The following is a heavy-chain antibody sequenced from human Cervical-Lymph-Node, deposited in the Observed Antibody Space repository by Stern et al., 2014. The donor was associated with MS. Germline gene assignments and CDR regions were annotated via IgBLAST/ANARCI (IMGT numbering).Heavy chain of an antibody. CDR1: GGSISSGGYS. Sequence: QLVESGSGLVKPSQTLSLTCAVSGGSISSGGYSWSWIRQPPGKGLEWIGYIYHSGSTYYNPSLKSRVTISVDRSKHQFSLKLSSVTAADTAVYYCARSSTVTPNAFDIWGQGTMVTVSS. D-gene: IGHD4-17*01. CDR3: ARSSTVTPNAFDI. CDR2: IYHSGST. J-gene: IGHJ3*02. V-gene: IGHV4-30-2*01.